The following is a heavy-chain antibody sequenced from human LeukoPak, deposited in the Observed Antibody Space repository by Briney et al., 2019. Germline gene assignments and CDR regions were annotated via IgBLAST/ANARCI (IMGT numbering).Heavy chain of an antibody. CDR2: ISYDGSNK. CDR3: AAESRWLLVDY. J-gene: IGHJ4*02. Sequence: GGSLRLSCAASGFTFSSYAMHWVRQAPGKRLEWVAVISYDGSNKYYADSVKGRFTISRDNSKNTLYLQMNSLRAEDTAVYYCAAESRWLLVDYWGQGTLVTVSS. D-gene: IGHD5-24*01. CDR1: GFTFSSYA. V-gene: IGHV3-30*04.